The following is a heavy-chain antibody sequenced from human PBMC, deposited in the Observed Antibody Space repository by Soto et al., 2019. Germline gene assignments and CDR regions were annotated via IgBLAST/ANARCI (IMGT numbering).Heavy chain of an antibody. J-gene: IGHJ6*02. CDR3: ARDHGGSTWFVGIYYYFGVDV. CDR2: LSGSSDTI. CDR1: GFTLSSYN. Sequence: EVQLVESGGGLVQPGGSLRLSCGASGFTLSSYNMNWVRQDPGKGLEWVSYLSGSSDTIYYADSVKGRFTISRDNAKNSLYLQMDSLRDEDTAVYYCARDHGGSTWFVGIYYYFGVDVWGQGTTVTVSS. V-gene: IGHV3-48*02. D-gene: IGHD6-13*01.